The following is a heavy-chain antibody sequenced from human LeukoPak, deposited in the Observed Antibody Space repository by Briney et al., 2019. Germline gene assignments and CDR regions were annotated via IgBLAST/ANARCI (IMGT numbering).Heavy chain of an antibody. J-gene: IGHJ5*02. Sequence: SQTLSLTCTVSGGSISSGNFYWSWIRQPPGKGLEWIGYIFYLGSTYYNLSLKSRVTMSVDTSKNQFSLKLRSVTAADTAAYYCARKYPDHGFDPWGQGTLVTVSS. CDR1: GGSISSGNFY. D-gene: IGHD6-6*01. CDR3: ARKYPDHGFDP. V-gene: IGHV4-30-4*01. CDR2: IFYLGST.